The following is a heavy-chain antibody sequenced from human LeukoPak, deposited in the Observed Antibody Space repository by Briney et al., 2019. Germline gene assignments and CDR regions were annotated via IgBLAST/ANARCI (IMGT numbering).Heavy chain of an antibody. D-gene: IGHD1-26*01. V-gene: IGHV4-59*01. CDR2: IYYSGRT. CDR3: ARDDPSIVGATENAFDI. J-gene: IGHJ3*02. CDR1: GGSISRYY. Sequence: SETLSITYTVSGGSISRYYWRWLRQPPGKGLEWIGYIYYSGRTNYNPSRTSRVTISVDTSKSLCSLKLSSVTAADTAMYYCARDDPSIVGATENAFDIWGQGTMVTVSS.